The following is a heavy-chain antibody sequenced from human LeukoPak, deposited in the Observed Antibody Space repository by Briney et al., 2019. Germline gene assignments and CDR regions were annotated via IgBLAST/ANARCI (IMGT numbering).Heavy chain of an antibody. J-gene: IGHJ4*02. V-gene: IGHV3-66*01. CDR2: IYSGGST. CDR1: GFTFSSNY. Sequence: GGSLRLSCAASGFTFSSNYMSWVRQAPGKGLEWVSVIYSGGSTYYADSVKGRFTISRDNSKNTLYLQMNSLRAEDTAVYYCARIGRYSGYDYWGQGTLVTVSS. D-gene: IGHD5-12*01. CDR3: ARIGRYSGYDY.